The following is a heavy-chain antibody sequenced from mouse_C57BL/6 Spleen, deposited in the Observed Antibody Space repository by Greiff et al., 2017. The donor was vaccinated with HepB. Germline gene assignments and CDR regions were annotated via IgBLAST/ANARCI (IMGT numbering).Heavy chain of an antibody. J-gene: IGHJ1*03. D-gene: IGHD1-1*01. Sequence: EVQLQQSGAELVRPGASVKLSCTASGFNIKDYFMHWVKQRPEQGLEWIGRIDPEDGDTEYAPKFPGKATMTADTSSNTAYLQLSSLTSEDTAVYYCTTGITTVVATDWYFDVWGTGTTVTVSS. V-gene: IGHV14-1*01. CDR3: TTGITTVVATDWYFDV. CDR2: IDPEDGDT. CDR1: GFNIKDYF.